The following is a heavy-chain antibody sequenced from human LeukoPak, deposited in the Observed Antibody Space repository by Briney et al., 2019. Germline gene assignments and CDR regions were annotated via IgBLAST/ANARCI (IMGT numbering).Heavy chain of an antibody. CDR3: ARVKGVRFLEWLLKGGYYYMDA. CDR1: GGSISSYY. V-gene: IGHV4-59*01. D-gene: IGHD3-3*01. CDR2: IYYSGST. Sequence: SETLSLTCTVSGGSISSYYRSWIRQPPGKGLEWIGYIYYSGSTNYNPSLKSRVTISVDTSKNQFSLKLSSVTAADTAVYYCARVKGVRFLEWLLKGGYYYMDAWGKGTTVTVSS. J-gene: IGHJ6*03.